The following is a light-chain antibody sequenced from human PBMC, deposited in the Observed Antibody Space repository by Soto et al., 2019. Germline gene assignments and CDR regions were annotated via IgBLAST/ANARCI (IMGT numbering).Light chain of an antibody. CDR2: ATS. CDR1: QSISTY. Sequence: DIQMTQSPSSLSASVGDRVTITCRASQSISTYLIWYQQKPGKAPKLLIYATSSLQSGVPSRFSGSGSGTEFILTISSLQSEDFGVYYCQQYNNWPPITFGQGTRLEIK. V-gene: IGKV1-39*01. J-gene: IGKJ5*01. CDR3: QQYNNWPPIT.